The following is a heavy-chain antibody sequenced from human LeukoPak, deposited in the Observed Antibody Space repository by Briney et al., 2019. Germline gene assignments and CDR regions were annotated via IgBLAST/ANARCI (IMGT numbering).Heavy chain of an antibody. D-gene: IGHD6-13*01. Sequence: GGSLRLSCAASGFTFSSYSMNWVRQAPGKGLEWVSSISSSSSYIYYADSVKGRFTISRDNAKKSLYLQMNSLRAEDTAVHYCARGFIAAAWDYMDVWGKGTTVTVSS. CDR2: ISSSSSYI. CDR3: ARGFIAAAWDYMDV. CDR1: GFTFSSYS. J-gene: IGHJ6*03. V-gene: IGHV3-21*01.